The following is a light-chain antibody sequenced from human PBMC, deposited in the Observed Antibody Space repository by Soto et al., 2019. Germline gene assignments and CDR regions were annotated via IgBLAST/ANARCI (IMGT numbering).Light chain of an antibody. CDR3: QQYYSTPVT. CDR1: QSVLYSSNNKNY. V-gene: IGKV4-1*01. Sequence: DIVMTHSPDSLSVSLGERATINCKSSQSVLYSSNNKNYLAWYQQKPGQPPKLLIYWASTRESGVPDRFSGSGSGTDFTLTISSLQAEDVAVYYCQQYYSTPVTFGGGTKVDI. J-gene: IGKJ4*01. CDR2: WAS.